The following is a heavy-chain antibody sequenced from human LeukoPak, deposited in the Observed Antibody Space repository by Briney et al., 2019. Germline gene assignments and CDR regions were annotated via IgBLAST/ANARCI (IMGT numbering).Heavy chain of an antibody. CDR1: GGSISSYY. D-gene: IGHD3-10*01. V-gene: IGHV4-59*01. Sequence: SETLSLTCTVSGGSISSYYWSWIRQPPGKGLEWIGYIYYSGSTNYNPSLKSRVTISVDTSKNQFSLKLSSVTAADTAVYYCARAVRGVIIVYYYYNMDVWGQGTTVTVSS. CDR2: IYYSGST. CDR3: ARAVRGVIIVYYYYNMDV. J-gene: IGHJ6*02.